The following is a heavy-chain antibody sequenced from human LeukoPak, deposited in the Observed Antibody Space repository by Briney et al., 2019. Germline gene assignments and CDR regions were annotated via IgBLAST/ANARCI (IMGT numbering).Heavy chain of an antibody. Sequence: PGGSLRLSCTASGFTFGDYAMSWVRQAPGKGLEWVGFIRSKAYGGTTEYAASVKGRFTISRDDSKSIAYLQMNSLKTEDTAVYYCTRDFGGYYDSSGYPPGDLWGQGTLVTVSS. CDR1: GFTFGDYA. CDR3: TRDFGGYYDSSGYPPGDL. D-gene: IGHD3-22*01. CDR2: IRSKAYGGTT. V-gene: IGHV3-49*04. J-gene: IGHJ4*02.